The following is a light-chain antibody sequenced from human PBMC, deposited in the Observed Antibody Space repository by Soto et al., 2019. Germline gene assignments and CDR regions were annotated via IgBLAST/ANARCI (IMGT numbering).Light chain of an antibody. Sequence: EVVLTQSPATLSLSPGERATLSCSASQSVGSYLAWYQHKPGQPPRLLIYAASNRATGIPARFSASGSERDVTLTISFVVPEHVGVYYCQQRSNGAPTWTLRQGTKGEIK. CDR1: QSVGSY. V-gene: IGKV3-11*02. J-gene: IGKJ1*01. CDR2: AAS. CDR3: QQRSNGAPTWT.